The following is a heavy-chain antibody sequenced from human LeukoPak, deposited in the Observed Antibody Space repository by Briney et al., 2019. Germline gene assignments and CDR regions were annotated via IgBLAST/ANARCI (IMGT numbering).Heavy chain of an antibody. Sequence: ASVKVSCKASGYTFTSYYMHWVRQAPGQGLEWMGIINPSGGSTTYVQKLQGRVTMTTDTSTSTAYMELRSLRSDDTAVYYCARAVAGEFDYWGQGTLVTVSS. D-gene: IGHD6-19*01. V-gene: IGHV1-46*01. J-gene: IGHJ4*02. CDR3: ARAVAGEFDY. CDR1: GYTFTSYY. CDR2: INPSGGST.